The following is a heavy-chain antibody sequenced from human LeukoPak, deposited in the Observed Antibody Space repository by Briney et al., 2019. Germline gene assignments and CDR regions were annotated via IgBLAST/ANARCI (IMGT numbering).Heavy chain of an antibody. CDR2: IYYSGST. CDR1: GGSISSSSYY. Sequence: SETLSLTCTVSGGSISSSSYYWGWIRQPPGKGLEWIGSIYYSGSTYYNPSLKSRVTISVDTSKSQFSLKLSSVTAADTAVYYCARQHSSSWSDWFDPWGQGTLVTVSS. D-gene: IGHD6-13*01. V-gene: IGHV4-39*01. CDR3: ARQHSSSWSDWFDP. J-gene: IGHJ5*02.